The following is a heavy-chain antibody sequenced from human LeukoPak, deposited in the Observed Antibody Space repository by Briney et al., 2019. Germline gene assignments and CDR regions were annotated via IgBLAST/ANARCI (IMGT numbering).Heavy chain of an antibody. CDR2: ISGSGGST. V-gene: IGHV3-23*01. Sequence: GGSLRLSCAASGFTFNNYAMSWVRQAPGKGLEWVSGISGSGGSTYYADSVKGRFTISRDNSKNTLYLQMNSLRAEDTAVYYCAKDYYYDSSGPNYFDYWAQGTLVTVSS. J-gene: IGHJ4*02. CDR3: AKDYYYDSSGPNYFDY. CDR1: GFTFNNYA. D-gene: IGHD3-22*01.